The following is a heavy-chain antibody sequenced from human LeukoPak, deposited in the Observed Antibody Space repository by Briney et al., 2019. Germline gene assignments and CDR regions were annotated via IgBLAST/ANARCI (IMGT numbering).Heavy chain of an antibody. D-gene: IGHD4-17*01. V-gene: IGHV3-23*01. CDR3: AKVFRPDGDFHSFDF. J-gene: IGHJ4*02. CDR1: GFSFSIYA. CDR2: ISGSGGST. Sequence: PRGSLRLSCAASGFSFSIYAISWVRQAPGEGLEWVSAISGSGGSTYYAGSVKGRFTISRDNSKSTLYLQMNSLRAEDTARYYCAKVFRPDGDFHSFDFWGQGTLVTVSS.